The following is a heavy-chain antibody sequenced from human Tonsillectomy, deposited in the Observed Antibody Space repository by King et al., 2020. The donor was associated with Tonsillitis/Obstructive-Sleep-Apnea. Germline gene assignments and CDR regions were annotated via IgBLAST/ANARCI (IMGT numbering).Heavy chain of an antibody. CDR2: IYYSGST. V-gene: IGHV4-59*08. D-gene: IGHD6-19*01. CDR1: GGSISSYY. J-gene: IGHJ4*02. CDR3: ARQGYSCGWYYFDY. Sequence: HVQLQESGPGLVKPSETLSLTCTVSGGSISSYYWSWIRQPPGKGLEWIGYIYYSGSTNYNPSLKSRVTISVDTSKNQFSLKLSSVTAADTAVYYCARQGYSCGWYYFDYWGQGTLVTVSS.